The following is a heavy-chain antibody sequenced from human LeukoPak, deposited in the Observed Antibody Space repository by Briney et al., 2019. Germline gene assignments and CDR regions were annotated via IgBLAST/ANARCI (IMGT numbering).Heavy chain of an antibody. D-gene: IGHD5-18*01. J-gene: IGHJ4*02. CDR2: VCYSGRT. Sequence: EPSETLSLTCTVSGGSISSSSYCWGWLRQPPGKGLEWIGSVCYSGRTYYNPSLKSRVPISVDTSKNQFSLKLSSVTAANTAVYYCARQYSGDSRSPFFDYWGQGTLVTVSS. CDR1: GGSISSSSYC. CDR3: ARQYSGDSRSPFFDY. V-gene: IGHV4-39*01.